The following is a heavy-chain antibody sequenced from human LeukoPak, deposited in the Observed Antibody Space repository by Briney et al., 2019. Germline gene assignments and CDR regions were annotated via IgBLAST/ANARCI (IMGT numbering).Heavy chain of an antibody. J-gene: IGHJ4*02. CDR3: ARGLTEG. CDR1: GGSFSGYY. CDR2: IYHSGST. V-gene: IGHV4-34*01. Sequence: SETLSLTCAVYGGSFSGYYWSWIRQPPGKGLEWIGYIYHSGSTYYNPSLKSRVTISVDRSKNQFSLKLSSVTAADTAVYYCARGLTEGWGQGTLVTVSS.